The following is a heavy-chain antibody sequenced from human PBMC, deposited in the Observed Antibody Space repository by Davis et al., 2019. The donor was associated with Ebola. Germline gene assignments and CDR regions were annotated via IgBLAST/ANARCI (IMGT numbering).Heavy chain of an antibody. V-gene: IGHV1-3*01. CDR3: ARGSGSYYAFDY. CDR2: INAGNGNT. Sequence: ASVKVSCKASGYTFTSYAMHWVRQAPGQRLEWMGWINAGNGNTKYSQKFQGRVTITRDTSASTAYMELSSLRSEDTAVYYCARGSGSYYAFDYWGRGTLVTVSS. D-gene: IGHD1-26*01. CDR1: GYTFTSYA. J-gene: IGHJ4*02.